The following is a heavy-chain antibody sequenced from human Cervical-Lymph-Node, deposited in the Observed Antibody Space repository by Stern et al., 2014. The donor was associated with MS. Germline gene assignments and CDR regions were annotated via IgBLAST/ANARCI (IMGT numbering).Heavy chain of an antibody. CDR2: IIPIFGTP. J-gene: IGHJ4*02. Sequence: QVQLVQSGAEVKKPGSSVKVSCKASGGTFSSYAISWVRQAPGQGLEWMGGIIPIFGTPNYAQKFQGRVTITADESTSTAYMDLSSLRSEDTAVYYCARLYDEYSGYDPDYWGQGTLVTVSS. CDR3: ARLYDEYSGYDPDY. CDR1: GGTFSSYA. V-gene: IGHV1-69*12. D-gene: IGHD5-12*01.